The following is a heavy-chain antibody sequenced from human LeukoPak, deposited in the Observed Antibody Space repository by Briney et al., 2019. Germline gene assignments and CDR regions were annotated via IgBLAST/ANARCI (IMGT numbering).Heavy chain of an antibody. CDR3: ARDHSAMPSY. V-gene: IGHV3-30*03. Sequence: GGSLRLSCAASGFTFSSYWMSWVRQAPGKGLEWLTVISYDGSYTSYGASVKGRFTVSRDNSQNTLYLQMTGLRAEDTALYYCARDHSAMPSYWGQGTLVTVSS. CDR1: GFTFSSYW. J-gene: IGHJ4*02. CDR2: ISYDGSYT. D-gene: IGHD2-2*01.